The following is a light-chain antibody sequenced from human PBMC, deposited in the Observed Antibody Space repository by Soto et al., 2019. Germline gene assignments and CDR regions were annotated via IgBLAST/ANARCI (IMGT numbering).Light chain of an antibody. CDR3: CSYAGRSTVI. V-gene: IGLV2-23*01. J-gene: IGLJ2*01. Sequence: QSALTQPASVSGSPGQSITISCTGTSGDIGTYNLVSWYQQHPGRAPKLIIFEGNKRPSGVSNRFSASKSGNPASLAVSGLQGEDEADYHCCSYAGRSTVICGGGTKLTVL. CDR1: SGDIGTYNL. CDR2: EGN.